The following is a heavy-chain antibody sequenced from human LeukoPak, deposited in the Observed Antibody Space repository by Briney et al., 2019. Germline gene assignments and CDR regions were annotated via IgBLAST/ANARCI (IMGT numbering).Heavy chain of an antibody. CDR3: ARALDFGYSYPFDY. CDR2: IKQDGSEK. CDR1: GFTFSSYW. V-gene: IGHV3-7*01. J-gene: IGHJ4*02. Sequence: PGGSLRLSCAASGFTFSSYWMSWVRQAPGKGLEWVANIKQDGSEKYYVDSVKGRFTISRDNAKNSLYLQMNSLRAEDTAVYYCARALDFGYSYPFDYWGQGTLVTVSS. D-gene: IGHD5-18*01.